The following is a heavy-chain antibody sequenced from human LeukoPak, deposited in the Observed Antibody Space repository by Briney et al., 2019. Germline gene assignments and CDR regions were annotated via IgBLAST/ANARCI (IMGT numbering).Heavy chain of an antibody. CDR2: INTDGSRT. J-gene: IGHJ4*02. Sequence: GGSLPLSCVASGLPFSNYWMYWVPQAPGKRPVWVSRINTDGSRTDYADSVKGRFPISRDNAKNTLYLQMNSLRAEDTAVYYCVRLLDRDYWGQGTLVTVSS. CDR1: GLPFSNYW. CDR3: VRLLDRDY. V-gene: IGHV3-74*01. D-gene: IGHD3-3*01.